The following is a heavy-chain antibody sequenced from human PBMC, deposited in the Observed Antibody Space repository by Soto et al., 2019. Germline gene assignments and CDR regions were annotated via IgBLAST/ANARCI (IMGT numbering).Heavy chain of an antibody. CDR2: IYYSGST. J-gene: IGHJ6*02. V-gene: IGHV4-30-4*08. CDR3: ARDHYVYDILTGYGYYYGMDV. Sequence: SETLSLTCTVSGGSISSGGYYWNWIRQHPGKGLEWIGYIYYSGSTYYNPSLKSRVTISVDTSKNQFSLKLSSVTAADTAVYYCARDHYVYDILTGYGYYYGMDVWGQGTTVTVSS. D-gene: IGHD3-9*01. CDR1: GGSISSGGYY.